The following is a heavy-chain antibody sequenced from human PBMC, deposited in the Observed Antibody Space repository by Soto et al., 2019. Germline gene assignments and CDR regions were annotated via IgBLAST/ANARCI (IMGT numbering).Heavy chain of an antibody. CDR2: IYYSGST. CDR1: GGSISSSSYY. CDR3: ARRRQQLVQDY. J-gene: IGHJ4*02. Sequence: KPSETLSLTCTVSGGSISSSSYYWGWIRQPPGKGLEWIGSIYYSGSTYYNPSLKSRVTISVDTSKNQFSLKLSSVTAADTAVYYCARRRQQLVQDYWGQGTLVTVSS. V-gene: IGHV4-39*01. D-gene: IGHD6-13*01.